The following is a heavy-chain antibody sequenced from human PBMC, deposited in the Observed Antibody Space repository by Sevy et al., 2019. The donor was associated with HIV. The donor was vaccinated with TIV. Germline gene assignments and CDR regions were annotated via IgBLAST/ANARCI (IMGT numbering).Heavy chain of an antibody. CDR3: ARVSGGLVVAATGHDAFDI. D-gene: IGHD2-15*01. CDR1: GGSISSGSYY. CDR2: IYTSGST. J-gene: IGHJ3*02. Sequence: SETLSLTCTVSGGSISSGSYYWSWIRQPAGKGLEWIGRIYTSGSTNYNPSLKSRVTISVDTSKNQFSLRPSSVTAADTAVYYCARVSGGLVVAATGHDAFDIWGQGTMVTVSS. V-gene: IGHV4-61*02.